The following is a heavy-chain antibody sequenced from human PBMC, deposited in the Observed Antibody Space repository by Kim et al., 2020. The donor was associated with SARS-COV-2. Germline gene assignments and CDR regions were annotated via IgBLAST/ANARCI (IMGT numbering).Heavy chain of an antibody. D-gene: IGHD4-17*01. V-gene: IGHV6-1*01. CDR3: TRDRFGLRGDFDY. Sequence: SQTLSLTCAISGDSVSSDSAAWNWLRQSPSRGLEWLGGTYYRSKWYYDYAVSVKSRITINPDTSKNQFSLQLNSVTPEDTAVYYCTRDRFGLRGDFDYWGQATLVTVSS. J-gene: IGHJ4*02. CDR1: GDSVSSDSAA. CDR2: TYYRSKWYY.